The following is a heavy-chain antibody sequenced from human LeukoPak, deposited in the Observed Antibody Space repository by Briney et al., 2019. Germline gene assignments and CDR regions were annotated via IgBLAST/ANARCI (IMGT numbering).Heavy chain of an antibody. J-gene: IGHJ6*03. Sequence: PGGSLRLSCAASGFTFSSYWMSWARQAPGKGLEWVANIKEDGSEKYYVDSVKGRFTISRDNAKNSLYLQMNSLRAEDTAVYYCAREGGYFDMYYYYMDVWGKGTTVTISS. CDR3: AREGGYFDMYYYYMDV. V-gene: IGHV3-7*01. D-gene: IGHD3-9*01. CDR1: GFTFSSYW. CDR2: IKEDGSEK.